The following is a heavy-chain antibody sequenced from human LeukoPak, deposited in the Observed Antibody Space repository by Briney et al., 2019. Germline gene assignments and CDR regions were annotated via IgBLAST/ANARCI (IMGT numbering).Heavy chain of an antibody. J-gene: IGHJ6*03. V-gene: IGHV3-11*01. D-gene: IGHD3-16*01. CDR3: ARETSQKGAHYMDV. CDR2: ISSRATTI. CDR1: GFTFSDYY. Sequence: GGSLRLSCAASGFTFSDYYINWIRQAPGKGLEWLVYISSRATTIYYADSVKGRFTISRDNAKNSLYLQMNSLRAEDTAVYYCARETSQKGAHYMDVWGKGTTVTISS.